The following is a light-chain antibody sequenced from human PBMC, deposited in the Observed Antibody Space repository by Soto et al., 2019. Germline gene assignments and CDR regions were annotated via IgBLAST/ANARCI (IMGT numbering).Light chain of an antibody. CDR3: MQALQTPIT. Sequence: IVRTQSPLSLPALPGEATPITCISSQIFLHRNGYNYLDWYVQRPGQSPHILIYLGSNRASGVNDRFSGSGSGTDFTLRISRVEAEDVGVYYCMQALQTPITVGQGTQLEIK. J-gene: IGKJ5*01. V-gene: IGKV2-28*01. CDR2: LGS. CDR1: QIFLHRNGYNY.